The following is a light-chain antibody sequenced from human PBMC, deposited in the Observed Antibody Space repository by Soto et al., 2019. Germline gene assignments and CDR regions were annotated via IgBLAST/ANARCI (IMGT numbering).Light chain of an antibody. CDR3: CSYAGSGTDV. J-gene: IGLJ1*01. V-gene: IGLV2-23*01. Sequence: QTVLTQPSSVSGSPGPSITISCAGTSSEIWIYNLVSWYQQHPGKAPKLMIYEGTKGPSGVSNRFSSSKSGNTASLAISGLQAEVEAVYYCCSYAGSGTDVFGGGTYVTV. CDR1: SSEIWIYNL. CDR2: EGT.